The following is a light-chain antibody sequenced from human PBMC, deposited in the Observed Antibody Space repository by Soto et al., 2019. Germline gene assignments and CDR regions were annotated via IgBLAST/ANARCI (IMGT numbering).Light chain of an antibody. CDR2: EVT. Sequence: QSALTQPPSASGSPGQSVAISCTGTSSDVGGYNYVSWYQQHPGKAPKLIIYEVTQRPSGVPDRFSGSKSGNTASLTVSGLQAEDEADYYCNSYAGSNSYVFGTGTKLTVL. V-gene: IGLV2-8*01. CDR1: SSDVGGYNY. J-gene: IGLJ1*01. CDR3: NSYAGSNSYV.